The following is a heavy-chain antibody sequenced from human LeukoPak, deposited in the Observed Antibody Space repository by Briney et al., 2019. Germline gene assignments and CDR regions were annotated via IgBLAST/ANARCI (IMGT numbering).Heavy chain of an antibody. J-gene: IGHJ5*02. CDR2: IYYSGST. Sequence: SETLSLTCTVSGGSISSYYWSWIRQPPGKGLEWIGYIYYSGSTNYNPSLKSRVTISVDTSKNQFSLKLSSVTAADTAVYYCARVDSSSWYWSVTANWFDPWGQGTLVTVSS. CDR3: ARVDSSSWYWSVTANWFDP. V-gene: IGHV4-59*01. D-gene: IGHD6-13*01. CDR1: GGSISSYY.